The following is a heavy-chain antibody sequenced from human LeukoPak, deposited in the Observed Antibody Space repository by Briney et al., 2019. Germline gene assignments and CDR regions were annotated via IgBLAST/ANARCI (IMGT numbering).Heavy chain of an antibody. CDR2: INPSGGST. V-gene: IGHV1-46*01. D-gene: IGHD3-22*01. J-gene: IGHJ4*02. CDR3: ARGPKRITMIVVVILTGTTFDY. CDR1: GYTLTSYY. Sequence: ASVKVSCKASGYTLTSYYMHWVRQAPGQGLEWMGIINPSGGSTSYAQKFQGRVTMTRDTSTSTVYMELSSLRSEDTAVYYCARGPKRITMIVVVILTGTTFDYWGQGTLVTVSS.